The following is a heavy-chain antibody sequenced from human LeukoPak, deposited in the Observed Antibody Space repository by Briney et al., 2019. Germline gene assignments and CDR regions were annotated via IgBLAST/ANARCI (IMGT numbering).Heavy chain of an antibody. D-gene: IGHD5-18*01. CDR3: ARGWRYSYGRFDY. CDR1: GGSFSGYY. V-gene: IGHV4-34*01. CDR2: INHSGST. Sequence: PPETLSLTCAVYGGSFSGYYWRWIRQPPGKGLEWIGEINHSGSTNYNPSLKSRVTISVDTSKNQFSLKLSSVTAADTAVYYCARGWRYSYGRFDYWGQGTLVTVSS. J-gene: IGHJ4*02.